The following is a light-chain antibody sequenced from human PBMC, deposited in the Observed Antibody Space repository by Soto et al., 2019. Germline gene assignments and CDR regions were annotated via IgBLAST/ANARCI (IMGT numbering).Light chain of an antibody. CDR3: QHYNSWPPT. J-gene: IGKJ4*01. CDR2: AAS. CDR1: QTVSIH. V-gene: IGKV3-15*01. Sequence: EIVMTQSPAILSVSPGEGATLSCRASQTVSIHLAWYQQKPGLAPRLLIYAASTRASGVPARFTGSASGTDFSLTINSLQSEDFAVYYCQHYNSWPPTFGGGTRVDIK.